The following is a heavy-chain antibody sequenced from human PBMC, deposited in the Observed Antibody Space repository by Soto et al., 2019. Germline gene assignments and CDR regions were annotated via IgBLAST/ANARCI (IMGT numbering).Heavy chain of an antibody. CDR2: INPSGGST. CDR3: ARATPYYYDSSGYQPNNWFDP. V-gene: IGHV1-46*01. J-gene: IGHJ5*02. Sequence: GASVKVSCKAYGYTFPSYYMHLLIQAPGQGLELLRIINPSGGSTSYAQKFQGRVTMTRDTSTSTVYMELSSLRSEDTAVYYCARATPYYYDSSGYQPNNWFDPWGQGTLVTVSS. CDR1: GYTFPSYY. D-gene: IGHD3-22*01.